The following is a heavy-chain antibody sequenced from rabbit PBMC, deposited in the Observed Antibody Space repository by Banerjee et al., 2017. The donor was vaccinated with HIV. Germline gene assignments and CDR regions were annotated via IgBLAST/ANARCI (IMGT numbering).Heavy chain of an antibody. J-gene: IGHJ4*01. V-gene: IGHV1S40*01. CDR2: IAGSSSGFT. CDR1: GFSFSSSDY. Sequence: QSLEESGGGLVQPEGSLTLTCKASGFSFSSSDYICWVRQAPGKGLEWISCIAGSSSGFTYSATWATGRFTISKTSSTTVTLQMTSLTAADTATYFCARDLTDVIGWNFGWWGPGTLVTVS. CDR3: ARDLTDVIGWNFGW. D-gene: IGHD1-1*01.